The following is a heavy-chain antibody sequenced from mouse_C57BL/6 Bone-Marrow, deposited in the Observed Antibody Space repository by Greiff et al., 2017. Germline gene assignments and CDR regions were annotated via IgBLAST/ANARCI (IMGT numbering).Heavy chain of an antibody. CDR1: GFSFNTYA. CDR2: IRSKSNNYAT. CDR3: VRHRWLLRSMDY. V-gene: IGHV10-1*01. Sequence: EVMLVESGGGLVQPKGSLKLSCAASGFSFNTYAMNWVRQAPGTGLEWVARIRSKSNNYATYYADSVKDRFTISRDDSKSMLYLQMNNLKTEDTAMDDCVRHRWLLRSMDYWGQGTSVTVSA. D-gene: IGHD2-3*01. J-gene: IGHJ4*01.